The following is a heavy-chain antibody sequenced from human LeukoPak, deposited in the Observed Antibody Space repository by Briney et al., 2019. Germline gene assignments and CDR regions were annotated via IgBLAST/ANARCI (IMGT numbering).Heavy chain of an antibody. V-gene: IGHV1-2*02. D-gene: IGHD4-17*01. CDR3: AKSTTVTTWVVDY. CDR1: GYTFTGYY. J-gene: IGHJ4*02. Sequence: ASVKVSCKASGYTFTGYYMHWVRQAPGQGLEWMGWINPNSGGTNYAQKFQGRVTMTRDTSISTAYMGLSRLRSDDTAVYYCAKSTTVTTWVVDYWGQGTLVTVSS. CDR2: INPNSGGT.